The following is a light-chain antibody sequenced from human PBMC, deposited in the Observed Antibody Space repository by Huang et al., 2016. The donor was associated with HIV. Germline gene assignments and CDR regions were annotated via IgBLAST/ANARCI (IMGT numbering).Light chain of an antibody. CDR3: MQSIQLPLT. J-gene: IGKJ4*01. V-gene: IGKV2D-29*02. Sequence: DIVMTQTPLSLSVTPGQPASISCKSSQSLLHSDGKTYLYWYLQKSGQSPQLLIYEVSNLFSGVPDRFSGSGSGTDFTLKISRVEAEDVGVYYCMQSIQLPLTFGGGTKVEIK. CDR2: EVS. CDR1: QSLLHSDGKTY.